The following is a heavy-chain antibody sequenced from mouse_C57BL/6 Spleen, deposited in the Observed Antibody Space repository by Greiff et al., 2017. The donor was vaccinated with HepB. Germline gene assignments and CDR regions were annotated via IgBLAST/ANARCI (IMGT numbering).Heavy chain of an antibody. CDR1: GFTFSDYG. J-gene: IGHJ2*01. Sequence: VQLKQSGGGLVKPGGSLKLSCAASGFTFSDYGMHWVRQAPEKGLEWVAYISSGSSTIYYADTVKGRFTISRDNAKNTLFLQMTSLRSEDTAMYYCARRALWDFDYWGQGTTLTVSS. V-gene: IGHV5-17*01. CDR3: ARRALWDFDY. CDR2: ISSGSSTI. D-gene: IGHD1-1*02.